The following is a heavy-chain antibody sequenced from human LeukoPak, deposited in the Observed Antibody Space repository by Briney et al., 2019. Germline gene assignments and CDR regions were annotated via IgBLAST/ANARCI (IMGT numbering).Heavy chain of an antibody. J-gene: IGHJ4*02. CDR1: GYIFTNFD. Sequence: ASVKVSCKASGYIFTNFDITWVRQAPGQGLEWMGWISTYNGNTDYAQKLQGRVTMTTDTSTSTAYMELRSLTSDDTAMYYCARDPYYYDSSGNYWGQGTLVTVSS. CDR2: ISTYNGNT. D-gene: IGHD3-22*01. CDR3: ARDPYYYDSSGNY. V-gene: IGHV1-18*01.